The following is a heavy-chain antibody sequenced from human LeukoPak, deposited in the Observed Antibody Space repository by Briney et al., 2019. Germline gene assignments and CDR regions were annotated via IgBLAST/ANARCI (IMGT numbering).Heavy chain of an antibody. D-gene: IGHD3-10*01. CDR2: IRYDGSNK. V-gene: IGHV3-30*02. CDR1: GFTFSSYW. Sequence: PGGSLRLSCAASGFTFSSYWMSWVRQAPGKGLEWVAFIRYDGSNKYYADSVKGRFTISRDNSKNTLYLQMNSLRAEDTAVYYCASHRGDYYGSGSYGALDYWGQGTLVTVSS. CDR3: ASHRGDYYGSGSYGALDY. J-gene: IGHJ4*02.